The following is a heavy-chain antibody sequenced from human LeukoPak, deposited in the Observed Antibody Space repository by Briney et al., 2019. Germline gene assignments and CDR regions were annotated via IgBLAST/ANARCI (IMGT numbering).Heavy chain of an antibody. D-gene: IGHD3-16*01. CDR2: IYGGGST. V-gene: IGHV3-66*01. Sequence: GGSLRLSCAASGFTVSSNYMSWVRQAPGKGLEWVSVIYGGGSTYYADSVKGRFTISRDNSKNTLYLQMNSLRAEDTAVYYCARRGGIHLEYFDYWGQGTLVTVSS. CDR1: GFTVSSNY. J-gene: IGHJ4*02. CDR3: ARRGGIHLEYFDY.